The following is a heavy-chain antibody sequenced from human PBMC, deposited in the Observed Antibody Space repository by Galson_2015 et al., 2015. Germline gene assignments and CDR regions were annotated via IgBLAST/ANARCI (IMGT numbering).Heavy chain of an antibody. J-gene: IGHJ4*02. CDR3: ARGIRSSYTISWDRIDY. V-gene: IGHV3-33*01. CDR2: IWYDGKNK. CDR1: LFTFSSYG. Sequence: SLRLSCAASLFTFSSYGMHWVRQAPGKGLEWVAVIWYDGKNKYYADSVKGRFTISRDTSKNTLYLQMNSLRAEDTAMYYCARGIRSSYTISWDRIDYGGQGTRVTASS. D-gene: IGHD6-13*01.